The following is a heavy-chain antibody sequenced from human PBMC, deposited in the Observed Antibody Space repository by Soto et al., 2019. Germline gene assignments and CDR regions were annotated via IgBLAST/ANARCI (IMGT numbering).Heavy chain of an antibody. CDR1: GYVFTSYG. CDR2: INTYNGNT. Sequence: QVQLVQSGAEVKNPGASVKVSCKTSGYVFTSYGIGWARQAPGQGLEWMGWINTYNGNTNYVQNLQGRVTLTTDTSTSTAYMELRSLRSNDTAIYYCVVVDVYVTPSPQDVWGQGTTVNVSS. D-gene: IGHD2-8*02. CDR3: VVVDVYVTPSPQDV. J-gene: IGHJ6*02. V-gene: IGHV1-18*01.